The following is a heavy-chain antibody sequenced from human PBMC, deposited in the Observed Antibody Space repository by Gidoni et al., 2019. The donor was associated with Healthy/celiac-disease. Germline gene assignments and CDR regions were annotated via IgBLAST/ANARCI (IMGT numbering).Heavy chain of an antibody. CDR2: ISWDGGST. V-gene: IGHV3-43*01. Sequence: EVQLVESGGVVVQPGGSLRLSCAASGFTFDDYTVHGVRQAPGKGLEWVSLISWDGGSTYYADSVKGRFTISRDNSKNSLYLQMNSLRTEDTALYYCAKSPGGSYYYFDYWGQGTLVTVSS. J-gene: IGHJ4*02. CDR3: AKSPGGSYYYFDY. CDR1: GFTFDDYT. D-gene: IGHD1-26*01.